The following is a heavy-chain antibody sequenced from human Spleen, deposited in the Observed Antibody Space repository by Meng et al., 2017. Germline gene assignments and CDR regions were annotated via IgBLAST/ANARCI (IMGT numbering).Heavy chain of an antibody. V-gene: IGHV3-48*04. D-gene: IGHD3-16*01. J-gene: IGHJ5*02. CDR2: ISSSGSTI. Sequence: GGSLRLSCAASGFTFSFFALSWVRQAPGKGLEWVSYISSSGSTIYYADPVKDRFTISRDNAKNSLYLQMNGLRAEDTALYYCARVDKATLNHWGQGTLVTVSS. CDR1: GFTFSFFA. CDR3: ARVDKATLNH.